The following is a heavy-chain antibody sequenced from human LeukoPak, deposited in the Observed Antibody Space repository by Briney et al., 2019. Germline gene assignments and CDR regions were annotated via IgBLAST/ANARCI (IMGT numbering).Heavy chain of an antibody. D-gene: IGHD6-19*01. J-gene: IGHJ5*02. Sequence: PSETLSLTCTVSGGSISSYYWSWIRQPPGKGLEWIGYIYYSVSTNYNPSLKSRVTISVDTSKNQFSLKLSSVTAADTAAYYCARVPNSSGWRSYNWFDPWGQGTLVTVSS. CDR3: ARVPNSSGWRSYNWFDP. CDR1: GGSISSYY. CDR2: IYYSVST. V-gene: IGHV4-59*01.